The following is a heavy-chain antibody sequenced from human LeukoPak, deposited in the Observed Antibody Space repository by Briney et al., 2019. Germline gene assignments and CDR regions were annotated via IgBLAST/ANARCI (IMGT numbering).Heavy chain of an antibody. CDR2: IYSSGST. V-gene: IGHV4-59*01. Sequence: SETLSLTCTVSGGSINNYYWNWIRQPPGKGLEWIGYIYSSGSTNYNPSLKSRVTISLDTSKNEFSLKLSSVTAADTAVYYCARDPDGYKLFDFWGQGTLVTVSS. J-gene: IGHJ4*02. D-gene: IGHD5-24*01. CDR1: GGSINNYY. CDR3: ARDPDGYKLFDF.